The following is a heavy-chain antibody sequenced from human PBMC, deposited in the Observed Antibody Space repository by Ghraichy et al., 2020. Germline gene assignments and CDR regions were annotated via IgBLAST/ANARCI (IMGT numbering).Heavy chain of an antibody. CDR1: GFTFSSYW. Sequence: GGSRRLSCAASGFTFSSYWMSWVRQAPGKGLEWVANIKEDGSEKYYVDSVKGRFTISRDNAKNSLYLQMNSLRAEDTAVYYCARDDNVFAFDIWGQGTMVTVSS. D-gene: IGHD1-1*01. J-gene: IGHJ3*02. CDR3: ARDDNVFAFDI. V-gene: IGHV3-7*03. CDR2: IKEDGSEK.